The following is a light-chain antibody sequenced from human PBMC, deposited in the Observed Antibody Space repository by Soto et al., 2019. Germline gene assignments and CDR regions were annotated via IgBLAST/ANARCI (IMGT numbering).Light chain of an antibody. CDR2: GAS. CDR1: QSVSSSD. J-gene: IGKJ1*01. CDR3: QQYNNWPRT. V-gene: IGKV3-15*01. Sequence: EIVLTQSPATLSLSPGERATLSCRASQSVSSSDLAWYHQKPGQAPRLLIYGASTRATGIPARFSGSGSGTEFTPTINSLQSEDFAVYYCQQYNNWPRTFGQGTKVDIK.